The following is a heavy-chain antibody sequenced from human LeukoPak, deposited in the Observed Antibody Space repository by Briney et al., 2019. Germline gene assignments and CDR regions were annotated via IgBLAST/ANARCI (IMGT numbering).Heavy chain of an antibody. D-gene: IGHD1-14*01. J-gene: IGHJ4*02. CDR1: GFTFSDYY. V-gene: IGHV3-11*05. CDR3: ARVVSVSFDY. Sequence: GGSLRLSCAASGFTFSDYYMAWIRQAPGRGLEWVSYISSSSTYTNYADSVKGRFTISRDNAKNSLYLQMNSLRAEDTAVYYCARVVSVSFDYWGQGTLVTVSS. CDR2: ISSSSTYT.